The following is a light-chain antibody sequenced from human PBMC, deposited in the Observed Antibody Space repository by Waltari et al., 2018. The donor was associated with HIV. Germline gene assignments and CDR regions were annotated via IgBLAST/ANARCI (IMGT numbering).Light chain of an antibody. Sequence: QSVLTQPPSASRTPGQRVTISCSGGRYNIGENFVYWFQQLPGTAPRLLVFGNNQRPSGVPDRFSGSKGGTSASLVISGLRSEDEGTYYCATWDDDLSGVVFGGGSKLTVL. V-gene: IGLV1-47*01. J-gene: IGLJ2*01. CDR1: RYNIGENF. CDR3: ATWDDDLSGVV. CDR2: GNN.